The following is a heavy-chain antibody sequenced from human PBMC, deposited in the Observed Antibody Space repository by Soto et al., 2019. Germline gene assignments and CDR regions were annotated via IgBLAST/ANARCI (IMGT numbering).Heavy chain of an antibody. CDR3: ARGSGFDDY. CDR1: VYTFTSYG. CDR2: ISAYNGNT. J-gene: IGHJ4*02. V-gene: IGHV1-18*01. D-gene: IGHD3-10*01. Sequence: QVQLVQSGAEVKKPGASVKVSCKASVYTFTSYGISWVRQAPGQGLEWMGWISAYNGNTNYAQKLQGRVTMTTDTSTSTAYIALRSLGTEYTAVYYCARGSGFDDYWGQGTLVTVSS.